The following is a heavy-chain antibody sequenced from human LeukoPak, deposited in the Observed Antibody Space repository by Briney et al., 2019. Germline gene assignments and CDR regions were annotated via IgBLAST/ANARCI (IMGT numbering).Heavy chain of an antibody. D-gene: IGHD3-10*01. J-gene: IGHJ5*02. CDR1: GGSFRGYY. Sequence: SETLSLTCAFSGGSFRGYYWSWIGQPPREGLEWSGEITHNGRTNYNPSRTSRVAMSVDTSKNQFSLKLSSVTAADTAVYYCARDIYGSGSIGFARWGQGTLVTVSS. V-gene: IGHV4-34*01. CDR2: ITHNGRT. CDR3: ARDIYGSGSIGFAR.